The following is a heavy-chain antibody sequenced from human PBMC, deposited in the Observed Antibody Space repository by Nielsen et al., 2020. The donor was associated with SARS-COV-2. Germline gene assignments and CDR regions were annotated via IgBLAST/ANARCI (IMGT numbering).Heavy chain of an antibody. CDR1: GGSISSYY. CDR2: IYYSGST. Sequence: SETLSLTCTVSGGSISSYYWSWIRQPPGKGLEWIGYIYYSGSTNYNPSLKSRVTISVDTSKNQFSLKLSSVTAADTAVYYCARRDTATSHGMDVWGQGTLVTVSS. V-gene: IGHV4-59*08. J-gene: IGHJ6*02. D-gene: IGHD5-18*01. CDR3: ARRDTATSHGMDV.